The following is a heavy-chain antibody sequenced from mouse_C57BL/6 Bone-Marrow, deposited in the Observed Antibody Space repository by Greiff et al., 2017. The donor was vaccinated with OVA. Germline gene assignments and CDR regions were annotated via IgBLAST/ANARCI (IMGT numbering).Heavy chain of an antibody. J-gene: IGHJ4*01. Sequence: QVQLQQSGAELVRPGASVKLSCKASGYTFTDYYINWVKQRPGQGLEWIARIYPGSGNTYYNGKFKGKATLTADKSSSTAYMQLSSLTSEDSAVYFCARGDGNYVRWGQGTSVTVSS. CDR2: IYPGSGNT. V-gene: IGHV1-76*01. CDR3: ARGDGNYVR. CDR1: GYTFTDYY. D-gene: IGHD2-1*01.